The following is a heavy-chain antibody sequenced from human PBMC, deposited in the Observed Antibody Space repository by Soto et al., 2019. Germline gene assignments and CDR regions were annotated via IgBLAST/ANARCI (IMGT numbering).Heavy chain of an antibody. Sequence: GGSLRLSCAASGFTFDDYAMHWVRQAPGKGLEWVSGISWNSGGIHYADSVKGRFTISRDNAKNSLYLQMNSLRAEDTALYYCAKDTRGYYYYDMDVWGQGTTVTVSS. CDR1: GFTFDDYA. V-gene: IGHV3-9*01. D-gene: IGHD2-2*01. J-gene: IGHJ6*02. CDR3: AKDTRGYYYYDMDV. CDR2: ISWNSGGI.